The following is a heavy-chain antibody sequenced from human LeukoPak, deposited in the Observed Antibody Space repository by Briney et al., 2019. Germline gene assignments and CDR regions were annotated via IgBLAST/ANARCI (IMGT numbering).Heavy chain of an antibody. CDR3: ERDPDYCSSTSCYWHGMDV. V-gene: IGHV6-1*01. J-gene: IGHJ6*02. Sequence: SQTLSLTCAISGDSVSSNGAAWNWIRQSPSRGLEWLGRKYYRSRWDNDYAVSVKSRITINPDTSKNQFSLQLNSVTPEDTAVYYCERDPDYCSSTSCYWHGMDVWGQGTTVTVSS. D-gene: IGHD2-2*01. CDR2: KYYRSRWDN. CDR1: GDSVSSNGAA.